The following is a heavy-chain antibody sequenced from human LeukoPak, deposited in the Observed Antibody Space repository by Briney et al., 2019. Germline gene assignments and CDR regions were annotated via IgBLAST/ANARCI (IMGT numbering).Heavy chain of an antibody. D-gene: IGHD2-8*01. J-gene: IGHJ6*03. V-gene: IGHV3-21*01. Sequence: GGSLRLSCAASGFTFSSYSMNWVRQVPGKGLEWVSSISSSSSYIYYADSVKGRFTISRDNAKNSLYLQMDSLRAEDTAVYYCAKDRCSNGIGCYYYYMDVWGKGTTVTISS. CDR3: AKDRCSNGIGCYYYYMDV. CDR1: GFTFSSYS. CDR2: ISSSSSYI.